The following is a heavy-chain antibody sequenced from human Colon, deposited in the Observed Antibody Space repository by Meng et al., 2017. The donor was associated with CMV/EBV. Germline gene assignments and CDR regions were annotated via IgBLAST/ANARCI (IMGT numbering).Heavy chain of an antibody. CDR3: ARGRRISGTTPYVGKLYYFDY. J-gene: IGHJ4*02. D-gene: IGHD1-7*01. CDR2: MSPNNANT. CDR1: GYTFTSLD. V-gene: IGHV1-8*01. Sequence: ASVKVSCKASGYTFTSLDINWVRQATGQGFEWMGWMSPNNANTGHAQKFQGRVTMTRNISINTAYMELSSLTSEDTGVYYCARGRRISGTTPYVGKLYYFDYWGQGTLVTVSS.